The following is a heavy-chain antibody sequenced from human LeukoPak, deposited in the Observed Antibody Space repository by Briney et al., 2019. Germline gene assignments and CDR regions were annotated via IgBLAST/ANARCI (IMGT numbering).Heavy chain of an antibody. CDR1: GYTFTSYA. CDR2: IIPIFGTA. J-gene: IGHJ6*03. CDR3: ARSGVRGVRYYYYMDV. V-gene: IGHV1-69*13. D-gene: IGHD3-10*01. Sequence: ASVKVSCKASGYTFTSYAMNWVRQAPGQGLEWMGGIIPIFGTANYAQKFQGRVTITADESTSTAYMELSSLRSEDTAVYYCARSGVRGVRYYYYMDVWGKGTTVTISS.